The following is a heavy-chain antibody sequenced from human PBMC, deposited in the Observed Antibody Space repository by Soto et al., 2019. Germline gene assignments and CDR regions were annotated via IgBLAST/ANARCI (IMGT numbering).Heavy chain of an antibody. CDR2: ISSTTNYI. V-gene: IGHV3-21*06. CDR1: GFTFTRYS. J-gene: IGHJ4*02. CDR3: ARESEDLTSNFDY. Sequence: GGSLRLSCAASGFTFTRYSMNWVRQAPGKGLEWVSSISSTTNYIYYGDSMKGRFTISRDNAKNSLYLELNSLRAEDTAVYYCARESEDLTSNFDYWGQGTLVTVSS.